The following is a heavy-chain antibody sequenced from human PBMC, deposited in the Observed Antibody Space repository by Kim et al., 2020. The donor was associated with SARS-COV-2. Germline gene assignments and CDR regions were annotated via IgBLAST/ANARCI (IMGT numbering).Heavy chain of an antibody. Sequence: DSVKGQFTISRDNAKTSLSLQMNSLRAEDTAVYYCARTHSSGYYLGFDYWGQGTLVTVSS. J-gene: IGHJ4*02. V-gene: IGHV3-11*06. D-gene: IGHD3-22*01. CDR3: ARTHSSGYYLGFDY.